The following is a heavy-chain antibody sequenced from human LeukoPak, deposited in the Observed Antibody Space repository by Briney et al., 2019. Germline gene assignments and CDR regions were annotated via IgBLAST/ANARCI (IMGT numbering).Heavy chain of an antibody. V-gene: IGHV3-20*04. CDR2: INWNGGST. Sequence: PGGSLRLSCAASGFTFDDYGMSWVRQAPGKGLEWVSGINWNGGSTGYADSVKGRFTISRDNAKNSLYLQMNSLRAEDTAVYYCAKDVLRGYYYYGMDVWGQGTTVTVSS. D-gene: IGHD1-1*01. CDR3: AKDVLRGYYYYGMDV. CDR1: GFTFDDYG. J-gene: IGHJ6*02.